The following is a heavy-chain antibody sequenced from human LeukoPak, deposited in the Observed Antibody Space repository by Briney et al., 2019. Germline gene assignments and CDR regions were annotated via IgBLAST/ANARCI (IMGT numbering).Heavy chain of an antibody. CDR3: AGSAFYYLDV. CDR2: IYPGHSDT. CDR1: GYSFTSYW. Sequence: GESLQISCKGSGYSFTSYWIGWVRQLPGKGLEWRGIIYPGHSDTSYSPSFQGQVNISADKYLSAAYVQWSGLKSSDTAMYYCAGSAFYYLDVWGKGTPVTVSS. D-gene: IGHD3-3*02. V-gene: IGHV5-51*01. J-gene: IGHJ6*03.